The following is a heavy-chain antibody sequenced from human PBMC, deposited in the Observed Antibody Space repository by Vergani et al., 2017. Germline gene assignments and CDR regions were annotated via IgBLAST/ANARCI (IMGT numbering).Heavy chain of an antibody. J-gene: IGHJ3*01. Sequence: EVQLVESGGGLVQPGGSLRLSCAASGFTFSSYWMSWVGQAPGKGLEWVANIKQDGSEKYYVDSVKGRLTISRDNTKNSLYLQMNSLRVEDTAVYYCARVSVPATVFDAFDLWGQGTMVTVSS. V-gene: IGHV3-7*01. CDR1: GFTFSSYW. CDR3: ARVSVPATVFDAFDL. D-gene: IGHD2-2*01. CDR2: IKQDGSEK.